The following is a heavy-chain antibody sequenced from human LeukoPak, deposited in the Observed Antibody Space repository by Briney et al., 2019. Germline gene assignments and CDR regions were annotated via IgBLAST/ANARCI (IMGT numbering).Heavy chain of an antibody. J-gene: IGHJ5*02. D-gene: IGHD2-8*01. CDR2: IYYTGSS. V-gene: IGHV4-39*07. CDR3: ARENYCTNGVCWAFDP. CDR1: GGSINSSDYY. Sequence: SETLSLTCTVSGGSINSSDYYWGWIRQPPGKGLEWIGNIYYTGSSSYNSSLKSRVTISVDTSKNQFSLQLSSVTAADTAVYYCARENYCTNGVCWAFDPWGQGTLVTVSS.